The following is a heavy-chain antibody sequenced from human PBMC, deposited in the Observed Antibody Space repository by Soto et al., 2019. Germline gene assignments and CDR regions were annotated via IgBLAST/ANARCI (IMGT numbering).Heavy chain of an antibody. D-gene: IGHD3-22*01. CDR1: GGSVSSGSYY. V-gene: IGHV4-61*01. CDR3: ARDGGRYDSSGYYYYYGMDV. J-gene: IGHJ6*02. CDR2: IYYSGST. Sequence: QVQLQESGPGLVKPSETLSLTCTVSGGSVSSGSYYWSWIRQPPGKGLEWIGYIYYSGSTNYNPSLKSRVTISVDTSKNQFSLKLSSVTAADTAVYYCARDGGRYDSSGYYYYYGMDVWGQGTTVTVSS.